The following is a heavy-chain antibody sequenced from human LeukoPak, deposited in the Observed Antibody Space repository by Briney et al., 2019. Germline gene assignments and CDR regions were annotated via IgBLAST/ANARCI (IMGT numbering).Heavy chain of an antibody. CDR2: ISSSGSNI. CDR3: AGDYGDSPTQYSFDN. D-gene: IGHD4-17*01. Sequence: GGSLRLSCAASGFTFSSYEMNWVRQAPGKGLEWVSYISSSGSNIYYADSVKGRFTISRDNAKNSLYLQMNSLRAEDTAVYYCAGDYGDSPTQYSFDNWGQGTLVTVSS. J-gene: IGHJ4*02. V-gene: IGHV3-48*03. CDR1: GFTFSSYE.